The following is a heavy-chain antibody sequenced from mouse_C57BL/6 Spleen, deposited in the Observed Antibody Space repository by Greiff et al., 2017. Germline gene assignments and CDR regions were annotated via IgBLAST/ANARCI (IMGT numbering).Heavy chain of an antibody. Sequence: QVQLQQSDAELVKPGASVKISCKVSGYTFTDHTIHWMKQRPEQGLEWIGYIYPRDGSTKYNEKFKGKATLTADKSSSTAYMPLNSLTSEDSAVYCGARGEAYCGSSYGFAYWGQRTLVTVPA. CDR1: GYTFTDHT. J-gene: IGHJ3*01. CDR3: ARGEAYCGSSYGFAY. D-gene: IGHD1-1*01. V-gene: IGHV1-78*01. CDR2: IYPRDGST.